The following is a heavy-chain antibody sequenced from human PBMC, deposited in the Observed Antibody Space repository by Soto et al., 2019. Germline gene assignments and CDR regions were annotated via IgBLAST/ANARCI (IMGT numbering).Heavy chain of an antibody. CDR2: ISAYNGNT. Sequence: GAPVKVSCNASRYTFTSYGLSWARQAPGQGLEWMGWISAYNGNTNYAQKLQGRVTMTTDTSTSTAYMELRSLRSDDTAVYYCARDRSNPPYYYYYMDVWGKGTTVTVSS. D-gene: IGHD4-4*01. J-gene: IGHJ6*03. V-gene: IGHV1-18*01. CDR1: RYTFTSYG. CDR3: ARDRSNPPYYYYYMDV.